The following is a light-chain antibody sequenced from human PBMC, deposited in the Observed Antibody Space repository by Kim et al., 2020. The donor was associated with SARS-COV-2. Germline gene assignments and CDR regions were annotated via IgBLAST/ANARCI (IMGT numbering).Light chain of an antibody. CDR3: SSYAGRA. CDR2: DVS. Sequence: GSPGQSVTITCTGTSSDVGGYNYISWYQQHPGKAPKLIIYDVSKRPSGVPDRFSGSKSGNTASLTVSGLQAEDEADYYCSSYAGRAFGGGTKLTVL. CDR1: SSDVGGYNY. V-gene: IGLV2-8*01. J-gene: IGLJ2*01.